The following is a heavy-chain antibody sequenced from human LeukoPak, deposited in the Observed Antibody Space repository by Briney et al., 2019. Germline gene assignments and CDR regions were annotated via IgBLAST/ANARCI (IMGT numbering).Heavy chain of an antibody. D-gene: IGHD3-16*01. Sequence: GGSLRLSCAASGFTFSSYSMNWVRQAPGEGLEWISYIISSSSVIYYADSARGRFTISRDNAKSSLYLQMNSLRAEDTAVYYCARARPGYDTPPYYFDFWGQETLVTVSS. CDR3: ARARPGYDTPPYYFDF. V-gene: IGHV3-48*01. CDR2: IISSSSVI. CDR1: GFTFSSYS. J-gene: IGHJ4*02.